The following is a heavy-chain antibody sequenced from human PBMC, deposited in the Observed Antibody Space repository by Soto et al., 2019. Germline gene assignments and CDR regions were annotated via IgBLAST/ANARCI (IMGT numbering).Heavy chain of an antibody. CDR3: ARAAARPLYYYYYYYMDV. V-gene: IGHV3-13*01. CDR2: IGTAGDT. CDR1: GFTFSSYD. J-gene: IGHJ6*03. D-gene: IGHD6-6*01. Sequence: HPGGSLRLSCAASGFTFSSYDMHWVRQATGKGLEWVSAIGTAGDTYYPGSVKGRFTISRENAKNSLYLQMNSLRAGDTAVYYCARAAARPLYYYYYYYMDVWGKGTTVTVSS.